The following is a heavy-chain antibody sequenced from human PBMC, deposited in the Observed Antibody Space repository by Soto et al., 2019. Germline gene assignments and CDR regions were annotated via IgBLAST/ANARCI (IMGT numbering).Heavy chain of an antibody. CDR2: ISGSGGIT. CDR3: AKGITDTGGYYYYSMDV. CDR1: GFTFSSYA. D-gene: IGHD3-16*01. V-gene: IGHV3-23*01. J-gene: IGHJ6*02. Sequence: GGSLRLSCGASGFTFSSYAMSWVRQAPGKGLDWVSVISGSGGITYSADSVKGRFTISRDNSKNILYLQMNSLRAEDTAVYCCAKGITDTGGYYYYSMDVCGQGTAVTVSS.